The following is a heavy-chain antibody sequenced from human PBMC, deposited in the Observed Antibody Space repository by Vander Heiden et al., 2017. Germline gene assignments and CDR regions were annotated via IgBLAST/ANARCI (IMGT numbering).Heavy chain of an antibody. CDR2: ISATGVTI. D-gene: IGHD2-15*01. J-gene: IGHJ4*02. Sequence: EVQLVQSGGGLVQPGGSLRLSCGASGFPFDSYTMTWVRQTPGKGLEWISYISATGVTIYYSQSVEGRFTISRDNVKNSLYLQMNNLRDDDTGVYYCARDPKLYGAFGPYFDYWGQGVLVTVAS. V-gene: IGHV3-48*02. CDR1: GFPFDSYT. CDR3: ARDPKLYGAFGPYFDY.